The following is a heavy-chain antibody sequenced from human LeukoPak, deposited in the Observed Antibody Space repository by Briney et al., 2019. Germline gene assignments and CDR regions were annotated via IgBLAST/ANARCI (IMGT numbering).Heavy chain of an antibody. Sequence: SETLSLTCTVSGGSISSYYWSWIRQPPGKGLEWIGYIYYSGSTNYNPSLKSRVTISVDTSKNQFSLKLSSVTAADTAVHYCARLGIVGAPSLYYFDYWGQGTLVTVSS. CDR2: IYYSGST. J-gene: IGHJ4*02. CDR1: GGSISSYY. V-gene: IGHV4-59*08. D-gene: IGHD1-26*01. CDR3: ARLGIVGAPSLYYFDY.